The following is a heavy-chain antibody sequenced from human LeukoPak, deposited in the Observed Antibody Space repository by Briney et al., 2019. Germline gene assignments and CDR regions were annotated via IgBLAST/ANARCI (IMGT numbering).Heavy chain of an antibody. V-gene: IGHV3-7*01. J-gene: IGHJ5*02. CDR3: ARGRRVPAAMGNWFDP. CDR2: IKQDGSEK. D-gene: IGHD2-2*01. Sequence: PGVSLRLSCAASGFTFSSYWMSWVRQAPGKGLEWVVNIKQDGSEKYYVDSVKGRFTISRDNAKNSLYLQMNSLRAEDTAVYYCARGRRVPAAMGNWFDPWGQGTLVTVSS. CDR1: GFTFSSYW.